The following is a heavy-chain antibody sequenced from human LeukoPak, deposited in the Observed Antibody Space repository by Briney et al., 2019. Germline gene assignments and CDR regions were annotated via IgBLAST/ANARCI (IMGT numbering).Heavy chain of an antibody. J-gene: IGHJ6*03. Sequence: GGSLRLSCAASGFTFSDYYMSWIRQAPGKGLEWVSYISSSGSTIYYADSVKGRFTISRDNAKNSLYLQMNSLRAEDTAVYYCARLGPVTIFGVVPPYYYYYMDVWGKGTTVTVSS. D-gene: IGHD3-3*01. CDR3: ARLGPVTIFGVVPPYYYYYMDV. V-gene: IGHV3-11*04. CDR2: ISSSGSTI. CDR1: GFTFSDYY.